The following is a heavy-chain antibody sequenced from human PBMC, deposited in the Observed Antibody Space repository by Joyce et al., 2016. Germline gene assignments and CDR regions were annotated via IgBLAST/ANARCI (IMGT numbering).Heavy chain of an antibody. D-gene: IGHD2-8*01. CDR3: ARSSYTNGIFDY. Sequence: EVQLVESGGGLVKPGGSLRLSCAASGFTFSSSSMSWVRQAPGKGLEWVSYLSSSSSYKKYTDSVKGRFTISRDNAKNSLYLQMNSLRVEDTAVYYCARSSYTNGIFDYWGQGTLVTVSS. V-gene: IGHV3-21*01. J-gene: IGHJ4*02. CDR1: GFTFSSSS. CDR2: LSSSSSYK.